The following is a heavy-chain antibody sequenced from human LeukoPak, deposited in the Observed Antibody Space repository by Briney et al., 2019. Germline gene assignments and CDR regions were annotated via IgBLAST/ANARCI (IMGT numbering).Heavy chain of an antibody. CDR1: GYTFTGYY. CDR2: IHPNSGGT. J-gene: IGHJ4*02. CDR3: ARGRTNWGYYFDY. Sequence: GASVKVSCKASGYTFTGYYLHWVRRAPGQGLEWMGWIHPNSGGTSYAQNFQGRVTMTRDTSISTAYMELSRLRSDDTAVYYCARGRTNWGYYFDYWGQGTLVTVSS. D-gene: IGHD7-27*01. V-gene: IGHV1-2*02.